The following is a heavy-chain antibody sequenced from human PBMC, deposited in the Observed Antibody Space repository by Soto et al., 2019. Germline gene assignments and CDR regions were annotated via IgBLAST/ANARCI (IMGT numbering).Heavy chain of an antibody. V-gene: IGHV3-23*01. Sequence: GGSLRLSCAASGFTFSSYAMSWVRQAPGKGLEWVSAISGSGGSTYYADSVKGRFTISRDNSKNTLYLQMNSLRAEDTAVYYCAKGRGSSIWFGEYYGMDVWGQGTTVTVSS. CDR1: GFTFSSYA. J-gene: IGHJ6*02. CDR3: AKGRGSSIWFGEYYGMDV. CDR2: ISGSGGST. D-gene: IGHD3-10*01.